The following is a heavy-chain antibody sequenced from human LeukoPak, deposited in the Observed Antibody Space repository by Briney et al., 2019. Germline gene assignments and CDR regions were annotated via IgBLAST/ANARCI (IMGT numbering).Heavy chain of an antibody. CDR2: IFTADSDT. J-gene: IGHJ3*01. D-gene: IGHD3-16*01. CDR1: GYSFTSYW. V-gene: IGHV5-51*01. Sequence: GESLKISCKGSGYSFTSYWIGWVRQMPGKGLEWMGIIFTADSDTRYSPSFQGQVTISVDNSISTAYLQWSSLQASDTALYYCARRGGSLGAPGHDAFDFRGQGTMVTVSS. CDR3: ARRGGSLGAPGHDAFDF.